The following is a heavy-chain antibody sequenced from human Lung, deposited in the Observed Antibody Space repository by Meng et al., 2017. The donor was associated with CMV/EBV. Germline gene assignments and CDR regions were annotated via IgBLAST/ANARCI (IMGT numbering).Heavy chain of an antibody. CDR2: IFHGGTV. J-gene: IGHJ6*02. V-gene: IGHV4-38-2*02. CDR3: ARERDYYSYMDV. CDR1: GYSITTSYF. Sequence: SETLSLTCTISGYSITTSYFWGWVRQSPGKGLEWIGSIFHGGTVYYNPSLKSRVTISLDTSKNQFSLRLDSVTAADTAVYYCARERDYYSYMDVLGQGTTVTVSS.